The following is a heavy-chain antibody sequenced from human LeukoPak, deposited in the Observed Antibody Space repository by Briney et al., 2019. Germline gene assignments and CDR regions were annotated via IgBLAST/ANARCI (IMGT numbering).Heavy chain of an antibody. CDR3: ARPIFGTHYYMDV. Sequence: ASVKVSCKASGYSFFVYGISWVRQAPGQGLEWMGWINTYNGNTNYAQKFQGRVTMNTDISTSTASLELRSLKSDDTAVYYCARPIFGTHYYMDVWGKGTTVTVSS. CDR2: INTYNGNT. J-gene: IGHJ6*03. CDR1: GYSFFVYG. D-gene: IGHD3-3*01. V-gene: IGHV1-18*01.